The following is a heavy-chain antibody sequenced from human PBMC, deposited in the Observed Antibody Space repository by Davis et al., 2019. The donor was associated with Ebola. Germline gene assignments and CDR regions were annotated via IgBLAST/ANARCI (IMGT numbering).Heavy chain of an antibody. CDR2: INHSGST. J-gene: IGHJ5*02. D-gene: IGHD3-10*01. CDR3: ARGLLWFGELFYNWFDP. V-gene: IGHV4-34*01. Sequence: SETLSLTCAVYGGSFSGYYWSWIRQPPGKGLEWIGEINHSGSTNYNPSPKSRVTISVDTSKNQFSLKLSSVTAADTAVYYCARGLLWFGELFYNWFDPWGQGTLVTVSS. CDR1: GGSFSGYY.